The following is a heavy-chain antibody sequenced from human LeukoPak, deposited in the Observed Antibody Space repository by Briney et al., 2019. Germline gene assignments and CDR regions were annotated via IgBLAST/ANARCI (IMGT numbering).Heavy chain of an antibody. V-gene: IGHV3-30-3*01. Sequence: GGSLRLSCAASGFTFSSYAMHWVRQAPGKGLEWVAVISYDGSNKYYADSVKGRFTISRDNSKNTLYLQMNSLRAEDTAVYYCARGSRTHYYDSSGYYGFDYWGQGTLVTVSS. D-gene: IGHD3-22*01. CDR1: GFTFSSYA. J-gene: IGHJ4*02. CDR2: ISYDGSNK. CDR3: ARGSRTHYYDSSGYYGFDY.